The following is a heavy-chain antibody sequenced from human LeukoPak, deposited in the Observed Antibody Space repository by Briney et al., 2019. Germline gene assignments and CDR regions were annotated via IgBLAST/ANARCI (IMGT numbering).Heavy chain of an antibody. CDR1: GFTFSTYG. Sequence: PGGSLRLSCAASGFTFSTYGMHWVRQAPGKGLEWVAVISYDGSNKYYADSVKGRFTISRDNSKNTLYLQMNSLRAEDTAVYYCAKSPKYSSSWYSVYWGQGTLVTVSS. V-gene: IGHV3-30*18. CDR2: ISYDGSNK. CDR3: AKSPKYSSSWYSVY. J-gene: IGHJ4*02. D-gene: IGHD6-13*01.